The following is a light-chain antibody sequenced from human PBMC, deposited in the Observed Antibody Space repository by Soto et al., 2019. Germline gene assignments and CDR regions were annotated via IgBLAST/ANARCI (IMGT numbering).Light chain of an antibody. V-gene: IGLV2-14*01. CDR1: SSDVGGYNY. CDR3: SSYTRSTPLV. J-gene: IGLJ3*02. Sequence: QSALTQPASVSGSPGQAITISCTGTSSDVGGYNYVSWYQQHPGKAPKLMIYEVSNRPSGVSNHFSGSKSGNTAVLTISGLQAEDEADYFCSSYTRSTPLVFGGGTQLTVL. CDR2: EVS.